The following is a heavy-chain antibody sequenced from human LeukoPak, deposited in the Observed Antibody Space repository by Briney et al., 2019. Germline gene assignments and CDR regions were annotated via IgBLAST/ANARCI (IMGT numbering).Heavy chain of an antibody. V-gene: IGHV3-7*03. CDR1: GFTYSSYW. D-gene: IGHD2/OR15-2a*01. Sequence: PGGSLRLSCAASGFTYSSYWMSWVRQAPGKGLEWVANIKQDGSEKNYMDSVKGRFTISRDNAKNSLDLQMNSLRAEDTAIYYCATYRQVLLPFESWGQGTLVTVSS. CDR2: IKQDGSEK. J-gene: IGHJ4*02. CDR3: ATYRQVLLPFES.